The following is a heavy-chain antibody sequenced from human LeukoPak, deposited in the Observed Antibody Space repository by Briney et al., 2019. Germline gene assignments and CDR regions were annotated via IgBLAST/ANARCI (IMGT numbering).Heavy chain of an antibody. CDR2: IKQDGGEK. J-gene: IGHJ4*02. CDR3: ARVGHYDSSGYYYHFDY. V-gene: IGHV3-7*01. Sequence: GGSLRLSCAASGFTFSSYWMSWVRQAPGKGLEWVAHIKQDGGEKYYVDSVKGRFTISRDNAKNSLYLQMNSLRAEDTAVYYCARVGHYDSSGYYYHFDYWGQGTLVTVSS. D-gene: IGHD3-22*01. CDR1: GFTFSSYW.